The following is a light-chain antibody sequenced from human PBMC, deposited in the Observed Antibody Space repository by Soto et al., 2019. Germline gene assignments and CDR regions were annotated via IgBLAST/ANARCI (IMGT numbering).Light chain of an antibody. J-gene: IGKJ3*01. CDR3: MESLQAPFT. Sequence: DIVMTQSPLSLPVTPGEPASMSCRSSQSLVHTNGYSYVDWYLQKPGQSPQLLIYMGSNRASGVPGRFGGSGSGTDCTLKISRVEAEDVGVYYCMESLQAPFTFGPGTKVDLK. CDR2: MGS. V-gene: IGKV2-28*01. CDR1: QSLVHTNGYSY.